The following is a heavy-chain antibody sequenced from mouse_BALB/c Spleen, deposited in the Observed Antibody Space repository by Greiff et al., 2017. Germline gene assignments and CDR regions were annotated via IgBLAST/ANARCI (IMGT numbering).Heavy chain of an antibody. CDR3: ARESDTGYYAMDY. J-gene: IGHJ4*01. CDR2: IWAGGST. Sequence: VKLVESGPGLVAPSQSLSITCTVSGFSLTSYGVHWVRQPPGKGLEWLGVIWAGGSTNYNSALMSRLSISKDNSKSQVFLKMNSLQTDDTAMYYCARESDTGYYAMDYWGQGTSVTVSS. V-gene: IGHV2-9*02. CDR1: GFSLTSYG.